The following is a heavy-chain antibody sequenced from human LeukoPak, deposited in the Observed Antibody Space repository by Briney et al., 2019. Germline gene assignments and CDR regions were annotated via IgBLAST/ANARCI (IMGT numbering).Heavy chain of an antibody. CDR1: GFTFDDYA. D-gene: IGHD2-2*01. V-gene: IGHV3-9*01. CDR2: ISWNSGSI. CDR3: ARELGYCSSTSCYPLDY. J-gene: IGHJ4*02. Sequence: PAGGSLRLSCAASGFTFDDYAMHWVRQAPGKGLEWVSGISWNSGSIGYADSVKGRFTISRDNAKNSLYLQMNSLRAEDTALHYCARELGYCSSTSCYPLDYWGQGTLVTVSS.